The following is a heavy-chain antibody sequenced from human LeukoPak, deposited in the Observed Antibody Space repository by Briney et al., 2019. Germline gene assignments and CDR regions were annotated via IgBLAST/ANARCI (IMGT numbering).Heavy chain of an antibody. Sequence: GGSLRLSCAASGLSFSNAWMNWVRQAPGKGLEWVGRIKSKTDGGTTDYAAPVKGRFTISRDDSKNTLYLQMNSLKTEDTAVYYCNTPYYYDSSGYYFDYWGQGTLVTVSS. CDR2: IKSKTDGGTT. CDR1: GLSFSNAW. V-gene: IGHV3-15*01. J-gene: IGHJ4*02. CDR3: NTPYYYDSSGYYFDY. D-gene: IGHD3-22*01.